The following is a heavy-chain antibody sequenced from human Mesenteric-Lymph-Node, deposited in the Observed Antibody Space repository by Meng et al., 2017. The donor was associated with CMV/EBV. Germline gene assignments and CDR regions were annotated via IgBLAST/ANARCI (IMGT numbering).Heavy chain of an antibody. Sequence: GESLKISCAASGFTFSSYAMSWVRPAPGKGLEWVSAISGSGGSTFYADSVKGRFTISRENFRKTVYMQMNSLRAEDTAVYYCAKMRDGGYHYYGMDVWGQGTTVTVSS. CDR2: ISGSGGST. CDR1: GFTFSSYA. J-gene: IGHJ6*02. D-gene: IGHD3-16*01. CDR3: AKMRDGGYHYYGMDV. V-gene: IGHV3-23*01.